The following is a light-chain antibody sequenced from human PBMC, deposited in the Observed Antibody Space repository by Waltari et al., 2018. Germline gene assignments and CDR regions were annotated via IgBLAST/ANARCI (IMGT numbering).Light chain of an antibody. J-gene: IGKJ1*01. Sequence: DIVLTQSPDSLAVSLGERATINCKSSQSVLYSPNNKNYLGWFQQKTGQPPKLLIYWASMRQSGVPDRFSGSGSGTDFTLTISCLQAEDVAVYYCQQYHSVPRTFGQGTKVEI. CDR1: QSVLYSPNNKNY. CDR2: WAS. CDR3: QQYHSVPRT. V-gene: IGKV4-1*01.